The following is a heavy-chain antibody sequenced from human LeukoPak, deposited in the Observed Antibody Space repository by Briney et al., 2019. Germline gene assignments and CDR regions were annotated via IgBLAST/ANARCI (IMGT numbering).Heavy chain of an antibody. CDR3: ARVIGLKRGYSSSPYRSWFDP. D-gene: IGHD6-13*01. V-gene: IGHV1-18*01. CDR1: GYTFTSYG. Sequence: ASVKVSCKASGYTFTSYGISWVRQAPGQGLEWMGWISAYNGNTNYAQKLQGRVTMTTDTSTSTAYMELRSLRSDDTAVYYCARVIGLKRGYSSSPYRSWFDPWGQGTLVTVSS. CDR2: ISAYNGNT. J-gene: IGHJ5*02.